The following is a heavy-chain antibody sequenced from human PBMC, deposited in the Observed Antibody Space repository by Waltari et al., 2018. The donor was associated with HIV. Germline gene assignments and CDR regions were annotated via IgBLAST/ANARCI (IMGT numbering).Heavy chain of an antibody. D-gene: IGHD4-17*01. Sequence: QVQLVQSGAEVKKPGSSVMVSCKASGGTFSSYAISWVRQAPGKGLEWMGRVIPILGRAKYAQKFQGRVTITADKSSSTAYMELSSLRSEDTAVYYCARERTVTVNDAFDIWGQGTMVTVSS. CDR1: GGTFSSYA. CDR2: VIPILGRA. CDR3: ARERTVTVNDAFDI. J-gene: IGHJ3*02. V-gene: IGHV1-69*04.